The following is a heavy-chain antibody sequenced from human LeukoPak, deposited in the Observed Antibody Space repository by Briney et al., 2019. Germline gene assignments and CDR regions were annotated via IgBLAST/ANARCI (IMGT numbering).Heavy chain of an antibody. V-gene: IGHV3-30*18. CDR1: GFTFSSYG. J-gene: IGHJ4*02. D-gene: IGHD3-22*01. Sequence: GRSLRLSCAASGFTFSSYGMHWVRQAPGKGLEWVAVISYDGSNKYYADSVKGRFTISRDNSKNTLYLQMNSLRAEDTAVYYCAKVRAYYYDSSGYYDYWGQGTLVTVSS. CDR3: AKVRAYYYDSSGYYDY. CDR2: ISYDGSNK.